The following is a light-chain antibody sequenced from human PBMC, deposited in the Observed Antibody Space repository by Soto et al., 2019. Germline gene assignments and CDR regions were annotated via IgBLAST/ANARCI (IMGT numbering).Light chain of an antibody. Sequence: EIVLTQSPATLSVSPGERVTLSCRASQSVDINLAWYQQKPGQAPRLLIYGASTRATDMSGTFSGRGSGTEFTLTISNLRPADFAVYYCQQYRSWPRTFGQGTKVEIK. J-gene: IGKJ1*01. V-gene: IGKV3-15*01. CDR1: QSVDIN. CDR2: GAS. CDR3: QQYRSWPRT.